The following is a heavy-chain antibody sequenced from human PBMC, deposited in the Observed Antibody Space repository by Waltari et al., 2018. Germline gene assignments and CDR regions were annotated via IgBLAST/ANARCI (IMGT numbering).Heavy chain of an antibody. CDR2: SNHSGSS. D-gene: IGHD3-3*01. CDR3: ARRSGPEWWFDP. J-gene: IGHJ5*02. CDR1: GGSFSGYY. V-gene: IGHV4-34*01. Sequence: QVQLQQWGAGLLKPSETLSLTCAVYGGSFSGYYWSWIRQPPGKGLEGVGESNHSGSSNENPALKRRVTISVETSKNQFSLKLSSVTAADTAVYYCARRSGPEWWFDPWGQVTLVTVSS.